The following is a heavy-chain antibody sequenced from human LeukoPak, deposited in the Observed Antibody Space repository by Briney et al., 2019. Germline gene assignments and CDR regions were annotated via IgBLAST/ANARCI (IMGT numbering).Heavy chain of an antibody. Sequence: SGKVSCKASGYTFTSYYMHWVRQAPGQGVEWRGIINPSGGSTSYAQKFQGRVTMTRDTSISTAYMELSRLRSDDTAVYYCARSLLVGASFSDAFDIWGQGTMVTVSS. CDR2: INPSGGST. D-gene: IGHD1-26*01. CDR1: GYTFTSYY. V-gene: IGHV1-46*01. J-gene: IGHJ3*02. CDR3: ARSLLVGASFSDAFDI.